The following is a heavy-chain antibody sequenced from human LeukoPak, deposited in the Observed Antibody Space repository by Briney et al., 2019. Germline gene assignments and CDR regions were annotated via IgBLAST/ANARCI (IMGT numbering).Heavy chain of an antibody. CDR1: GFTFSSYW. J-gene: IGHJ6*03. D-gene: IGHD3/OR15-3a*01. CDR2: IKQDGSEK. V-gene: IGHV3-7*01. CDR3: ARDWTGYYYYYMDV. Sequence: GGSLRLSCAASGFTFSSYWMSWVRQAPGKGLEWVANIKQDGSEKYYVDSVKGRFTISRDNAKNSLYLQMNSLRAEDTAVYYCARDWTGYYYYYMDVWGKGTTVTVSS.